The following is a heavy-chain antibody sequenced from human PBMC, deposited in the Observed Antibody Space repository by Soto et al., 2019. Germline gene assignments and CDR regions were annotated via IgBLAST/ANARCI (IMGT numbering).Heavy chain of an antibody. CDR3: ARDSSSGWYGVDY. CDR1: GGPISSGDYY. J-gene: IGHJ4*02. D-gene: IGHD6-19*01. CDR2: IYYSGST. Sequence: SETLSLTCTVSGGPISSGDYYWSWIRQPPGKGLEWIGYIYYSGSTYYNPSLKSRITISVDTSKNQFSLKLSSVTAADTAVYYCARDSSSGWYGVDYWGQGTLVTVSS. V-gene: IGHV4-30-4*01.